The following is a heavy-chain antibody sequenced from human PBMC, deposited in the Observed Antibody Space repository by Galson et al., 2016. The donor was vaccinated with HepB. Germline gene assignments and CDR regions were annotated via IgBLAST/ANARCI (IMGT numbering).Heavy chain of an antibody. J-gene: IGHJ3*02. V-gene: IGHV3-53*01. CDR3: ARGTAVLAGDAFDI. Sequence: SLRLSCAASGFTFNAHWMNWVRKAPGKGLIWVSVIFGGGATYYADSAKGRFTISRDSSKNTLNLQMNSLRAEDTAVYYCARGTAVLAGDAFDIWGQGTLVTVSS. CDR2: IFGGGAT. D-gene: IGHD1-1*01. CDR1: GFTFNAHW.